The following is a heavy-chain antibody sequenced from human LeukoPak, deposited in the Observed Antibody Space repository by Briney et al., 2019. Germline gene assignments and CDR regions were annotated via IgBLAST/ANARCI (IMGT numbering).Heavy chain of an antibody. Sequence: SETLSLTCTVSGASVSTYYWSWIRQPTGKGLEWIGYFSYSGNTNYNPSLKSRVTISVDTSKNQFSLKLSSVTAADTAVYYCARGPLDSGYTYFDYWGQGTLFSVAS. D-gene: IGHD5-12*01. CDR2: FSYSGNT. CDR1: GASVSTYY. J-gene: IGHJ4*02. V-gene: IGHV4-59*02. CDR3: ARGPLDSGYTYFDY.